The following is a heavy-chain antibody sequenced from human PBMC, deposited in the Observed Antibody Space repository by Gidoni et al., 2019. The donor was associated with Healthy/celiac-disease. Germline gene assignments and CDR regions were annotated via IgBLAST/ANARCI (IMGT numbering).Heavy chain of an antibody. CDR1: GFTFSSYA. CDR3: ARGTYYDILTGYYKRGVLDY. Sequence: QVQLVESGGGVVQPGRSLRLSCAASGFTFSSYAMHWVRQAPGKGLEWVAVISYDGSNKYYADSVKGRFTISRDNSKNTLYLQMNSLRAEDTAVYYCARGTYYDILTGYYKRGVLDYWGQGTLVTVSS. J-gene: IGHJ4*02. CDR2: ISYDGSNK. D-gene: IGHD3-9*01. V-gene: IGHV3-30*04.